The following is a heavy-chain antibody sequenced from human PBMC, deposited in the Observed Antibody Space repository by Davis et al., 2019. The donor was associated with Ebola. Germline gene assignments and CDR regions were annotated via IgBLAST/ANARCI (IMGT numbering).Heavy chain of an antibody. CDR3: AREEVAAAGNFDY. CDR2: IWYDGSNK. D-gene: IGHD6-13*01. J-gene: IGHJ4*02. Sequence: PGGSLRLSCAASGFTFSSYGMHWVRQAPGKGLEWVAVIWYDGSNKYYADSVKGRFTISRDNSKNTLYLQMNSLRAEDTAVYHCAREEVAAAGNFDYWGQGTLVTVSS. V-gene: IGHV3-33*01. CDR1: GFTFSSYG.